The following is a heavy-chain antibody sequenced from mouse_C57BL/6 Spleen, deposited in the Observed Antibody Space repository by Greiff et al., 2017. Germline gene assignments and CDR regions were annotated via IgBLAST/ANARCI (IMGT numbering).Heavy chain of an antibody. V-gene: IGHV1-62-2*01. J-gene: IGHJ4*01. CDR1: GYTFTEYS. CDR2: FYPGSGSI. D-gene: IGHD2-4*01. CDR3: ARHGLYYDYLYYAMDD. Sequence: QVQLQQSGAELVKPGASVKLSCKASGYTFTEYSIHWVKQRSGQGLEWIGWFYPGSGSIKYNEKFKDKATLTADKSSSTVYIELSRLTSEGSAGYFCARHGLYYDYLYYAMDDWGQGTSVTVSS.